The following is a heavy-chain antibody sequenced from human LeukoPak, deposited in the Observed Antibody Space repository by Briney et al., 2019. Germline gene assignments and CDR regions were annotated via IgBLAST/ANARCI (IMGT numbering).Heavy chain of an antibody. CDR1: GGSISSYY. CDR3: ARRFAITEPSPGYNRFDP. CDR2: IYYSGST. V-gene: IGHV4-59*08. Sequence: SETLSLTCTVSGGSISSYYWSWIRQPPGKGLEWIGYIYYSGSTNYNPSLKSRVTISVDTSKNQFSLKLSSVTAADTAVYYCARRFAITEPSPGYNRFDPWGQGTLVTVSS. J-gene: IGHJ5*02. D-gene: IGHD5-24*01.